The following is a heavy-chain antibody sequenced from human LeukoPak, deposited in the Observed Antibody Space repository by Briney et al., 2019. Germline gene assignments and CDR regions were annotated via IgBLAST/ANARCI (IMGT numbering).Heavy chain of an antibody. D-gene: IGHD1-1*01. J-gene: IGHJ4*02. CDR2: INHSGST. CDR3: ARHGIVSGTNWYFDY. V-gene: IGHV4-34*01. CDR1: GGSFSGYY. Sequence: SETLSLTCAVYGGSFSGYYWSWIRQPPGKGLEWIGEINHSGSTNYNPSLKSRVTISIDTSKNQFYLRMSCVTAEDTAVYYCARHGIVSGTNWYFDYWGQGTLVTVSS.